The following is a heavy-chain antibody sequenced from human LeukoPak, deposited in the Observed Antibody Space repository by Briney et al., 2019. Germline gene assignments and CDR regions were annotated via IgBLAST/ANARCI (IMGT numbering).Heavy chain of an antibody. J-gene: IGHJ4*02. D-gene: IGHD3-3*01. V-gene: IGHV4-59*01. Sequence: PGGSLRLSCAASGFTFDDYAMHWVRQPPGKGLEWIGYIYYSGSTNYNPSLKSRVTISVDTSKNQFSLKLSSVTAADTAVCYCARVRITTLFDYWGQGTLVTVSS. CDR3: ARVRITTLFDY. CDR2: IYYSGST. CDR1: GFTFDDYA.